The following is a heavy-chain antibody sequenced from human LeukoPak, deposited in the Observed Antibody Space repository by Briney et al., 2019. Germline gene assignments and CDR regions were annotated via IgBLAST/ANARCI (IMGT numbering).Heavy chain of an antibody. CDR3: ARDPVSGVNMIASGYYFDY. J-gene: IGHJ4*02. CDR1: GYTFTSYY. V-gene: IGHV1-46*01. CDR2: INPSGGST. Sequence: ASVKVSCKASGYTFTSYYMHWVRQAPGQGLEWMGIINPSGGSTSYAQKFQGRVTMTRDTSTSTVYMELSSLRSEYTAVYYCARDPVSGVNMIASGYYFDYWGQGTLVTVSS. D-gene: IGHD3-22*01.